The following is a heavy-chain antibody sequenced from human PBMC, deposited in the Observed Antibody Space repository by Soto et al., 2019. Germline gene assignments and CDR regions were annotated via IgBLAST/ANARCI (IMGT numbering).Heavy chain of an antibody. Sequence: GSLRLSCAASGFTFSSYGMHWVRQAPGKGLEWVAVISYDGSNKYYADSVKGRFTISRDNSKNTLYLQMNSLRAEDTAVYYCAKTGTKLLWFGEAGMDVWGQGTTVTVS. CDR1: GFTFSSYG. V-gene: IGHV3-30*18. CDR2: ISYDGSNK. J-gene: IGHJ6*02. CDR3: AKTGTKLLWFGEAGMDV. D-gene: IGHD3-10*01.